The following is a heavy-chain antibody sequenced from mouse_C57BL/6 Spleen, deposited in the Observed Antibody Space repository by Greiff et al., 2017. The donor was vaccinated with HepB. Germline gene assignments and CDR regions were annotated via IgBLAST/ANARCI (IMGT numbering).Heavy chain of an antibody. D-gene: IGHD3-2*02. V-gene: IGHV5-4*01. Sequence: EVHLVESGGGLVKPGGSLKLSCAASGFTFSSYAMSWVRQTPEKRLEWVATISDGGSYTYYPDNVKGRFTISRDNAKNNLYLQMSHLKSEDTARDYCARQTAQGDYAMDYWGQGTSVTVSS. CDR2: ISDGGSYT. CDR3: ARQTAQGDYAMDY. J-gene: IGHJ4*01. CDR1: GFTFSSYA.